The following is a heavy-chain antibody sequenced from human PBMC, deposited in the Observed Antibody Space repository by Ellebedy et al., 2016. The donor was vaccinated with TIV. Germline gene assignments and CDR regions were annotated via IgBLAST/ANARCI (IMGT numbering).Heavy chain of an antibody. CDR1: GYPFSTYY. Sequence: AASVKVSCKASGYPFSTYYIHWVRQAPGQGLEWMGVINPSGCGSTSYVQKFQGRVTMTRDTSTSTVYMELSSLRSEDTAVYYCARGRQGAYGMDVWGQGTTVTVAS. V-gene: IGHV1-46*01. J-gene: IGHJ6*02. CDR2: INPSGCGST. CDR3: ARGRQGAYGMDV. D-gene: IGHD3-16*01.